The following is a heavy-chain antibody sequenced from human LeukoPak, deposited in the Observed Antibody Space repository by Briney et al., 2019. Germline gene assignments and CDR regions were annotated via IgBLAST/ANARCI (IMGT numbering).Heavy chain of an antibody. CDR1: GGTFSSNT. CDR2: IIPIFGTA. Sequence: ASVKVSCKASGGTFSSNTISWVRQAPGQGLECMGGIIPIFGTANYAQKFQGRVTITADESTSTAYMELSSLRYEDTAVYYCARGLRIAVAGSIDYWGQGTLVTVSS. V-gene: IGHV1-69*13. D-gene: IGHD6-19*01. CDR3: ARGLRIAVAGSIDY. J-gene: IGHJ4*02.